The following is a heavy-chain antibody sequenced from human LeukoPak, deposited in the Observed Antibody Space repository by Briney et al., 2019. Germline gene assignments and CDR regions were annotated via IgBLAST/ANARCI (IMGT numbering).Heavy chain of an antibody. Sequence: SETLSLTCAVYGGSFSGYYWGWLRQPPGKGLEGIGSIYYSGSTYYNPSLTSRVTISVDTSKNQFSLKLSSVTAADTAVYYCARLLPRSGWYFDYWGQGTLVTVSS. CDR2: IYYSGST. J-gene: IGHJ4*02. D-gene: IGHD6-19*01. CDR1: GGSFSGYY. V-gene: IGHV4-39*01. CDR3: ARLLPRSGWYFDY.